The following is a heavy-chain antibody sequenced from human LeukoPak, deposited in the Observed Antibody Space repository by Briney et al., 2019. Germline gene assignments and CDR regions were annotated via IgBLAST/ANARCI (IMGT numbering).Heavy chain of an antibody. J-gene: IGHJ4*02. V-gene: IGHV3-7*01. Sequence: GGSLRLSCATSGFTFSSYWISWVRQAPGKGLEWVANIKQDGSEKNYLDSVKGRFTISRDNAKNSLYLQMNSLGAEDTAIYYGARQRYHDSWGQGTLVTVSS. CDR1: GFTFSSYW. D-gene: IGHD2-2*01. CDR3: ARQRYHDS. CDR2: IKQDGSEK.